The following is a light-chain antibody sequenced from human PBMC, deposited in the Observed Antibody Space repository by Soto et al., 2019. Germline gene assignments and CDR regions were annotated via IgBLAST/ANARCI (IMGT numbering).Light chain of an antibody. CDR3: QHYNSYPVA. J-gene: IGKJ1*01. V-gene: IGKV1-5*03. Sequence: DIQMTQSPSALSASVGDRVTITCRASQSLNSWLAWYQQKPGKAPKLLIYKASSLETGVPSRFSGSGSGTEFTLTISSLQPDDFATYYCQHYNSYPVAFGQGTKVDIK. CDR1: QSLNSW. CDR2: KAS.